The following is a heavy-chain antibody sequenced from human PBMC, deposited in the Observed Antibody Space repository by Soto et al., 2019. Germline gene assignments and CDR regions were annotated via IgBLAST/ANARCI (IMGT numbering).Heavy chain of an antibody. CDR1: ELSFSTEI. CDR3: AYGYMSHYFYF. J-gene: IGHJ4*02. D-gene: IGHD6-13*01. Sequence: GRSLRLSCAAPELSFSTEILCGFRQAPGKGLEWVSLITGSGDNTASTDSVKGRFTVSRDNSKNTLYLQMNSLRGEDTAVYYCAYGYMSHYFYFCGKRSLVTVYS. CDR2: ITGSGDNT. V-gene: IGHV3-23*01.